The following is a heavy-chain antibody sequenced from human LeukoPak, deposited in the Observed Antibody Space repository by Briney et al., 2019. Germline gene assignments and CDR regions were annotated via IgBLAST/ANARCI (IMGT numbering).Heavy chain of an antibody. J-gene: IGHJ5*02. CDR3: ARDSAPGVGAGA. V-gene: IGHV4-4*07. Sequence: PSETLSRTCTVSGRSISSYYFSWVRQPAAKGLEWIGRIYTSGSTNYNPSLKSRVTMSVDTSKNQLSLKLTSVTAADTAVYYCARDSAPGVGAGAWGQGTLVTVSS. CDR1: GRSISSYY. CDR2: IYTSGST. D-gene: IGHD1-26*01.